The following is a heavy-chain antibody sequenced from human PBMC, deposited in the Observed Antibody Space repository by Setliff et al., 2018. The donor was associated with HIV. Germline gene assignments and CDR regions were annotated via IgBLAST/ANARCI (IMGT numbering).Heavy chain of an antibody. V-gene: IGHV4-61*09. CDR3: ARLSTGDLRLFEY. D-gene: IGHD4-17*01. Sequence: SETLSLTCSVSGDSIRGSGDYWSWIRQPAGKRPEWIGHIYVTGSTAYKPYLRGRATISLDTSKNQFSLKLTSVTAADTAVYFCARLSTGDLRLFEYWGHGALVTVSS. J-gene: IGHJ4*01. CDR1: GDSIRGSGDY. CDR2: IYVTGST.